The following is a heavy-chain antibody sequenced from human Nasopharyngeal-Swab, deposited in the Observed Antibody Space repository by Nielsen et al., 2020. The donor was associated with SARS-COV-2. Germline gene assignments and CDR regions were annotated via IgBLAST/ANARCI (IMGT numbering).Heavy chain of an antibody. CDR3: AREVVGGLVDS. CDR2: FSYTGIT. V-gene: IGHV4-61*01. Sequence: GSLRLSCTVSGGSISSGSIRSYSWSWIRQPPGKGLEWIGFFSYTGITTYNPSLKSRVTISVHMSKNQFSRKLDSVAAADTAVYYCAREVVGGLVDSWGQGTLVTVSS. D-gene: IGHD1-26*01. J-gene: IGHJ4*02. CDR1: GGSISSGSIRSYS.